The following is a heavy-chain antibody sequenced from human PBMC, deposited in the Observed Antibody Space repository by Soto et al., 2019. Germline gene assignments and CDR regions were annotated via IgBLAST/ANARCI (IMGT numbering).Heavy chain of an antibody. Sequence: QVHLVQSGAEVKKPGASVKVSCKASGYIFTKSAMHWVRQAPGQRLEWMGWISGGNGNTKYSPKLQERVTITRDTSASTAYMELSSLRSEDTALYYCARDGVAAGNINFDYWGQGTLVTVSS. CDR3: ARDGVAAGNINFDY. V-gene: IGHV1-3*01. CDR1: GYIFTKSA. D-gene: IGHD6-25*01. J-gene: IGHJ4*02. CDR2: ISGGNGNT.